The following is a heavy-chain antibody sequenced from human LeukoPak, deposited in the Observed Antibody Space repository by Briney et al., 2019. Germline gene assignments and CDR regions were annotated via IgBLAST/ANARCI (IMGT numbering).Heavy chain of an antibody. D-gene: IGHD3-3*02. J-gene: IGHJ4*02. CDR3: AKIVGLAVDY. CDR2: ISGSGGST. CDR1: SFTFTSYD. V-gene: IGHV3-23*01. Sequence: PGGSLRLFCGASSFTFTSYDMSWVPQAPGKGLERGPSISGSGGSTYYADSVKGRFTISRDNSKNTLYLQMNSLRAEDTAVYYCAKIVGLAVDYWGQGTLVTVSS.